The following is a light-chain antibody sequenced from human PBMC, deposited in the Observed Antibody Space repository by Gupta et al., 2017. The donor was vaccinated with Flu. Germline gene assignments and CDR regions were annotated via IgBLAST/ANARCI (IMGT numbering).Light chain of an antibody. V-gene: IGLV2-11*01. CDR2: DVS. CDR3: CSYAVTYPYV. J-gene: IGLJ1*01. Sequence: QSALTQPRSVSGSLGQSVTISCTGSSSDVGTYNYISWYQQHPGKAPKLVIYDVSKRPSGVPDRFSGSKSGSTASLTISGLQAEDEAVYYCCSYAVTYPYVFGTGTKVTVL. CDR1: SSDVGTYNY.